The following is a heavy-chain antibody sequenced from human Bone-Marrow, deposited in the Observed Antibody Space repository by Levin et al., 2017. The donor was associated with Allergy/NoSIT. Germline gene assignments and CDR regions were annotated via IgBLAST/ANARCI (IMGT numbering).Heavy chain of an antibody. CDR1: GFTFSSNW. D-gene: IGHD2-2*01. CDR2: IISDGSNT. J-gene: IGHJ4*02. CDR3: ARGGCSSTSCLDY. Sequence: TGGSLRLSCAASGFTFSSNWMHWVRQAPGEGLVWVSEIISDGSNTNYADSVKGRFTISRDNARNTLYLQMNSVRAEDTAVYYCARGGCSSTSCLDYWGQGTLVTVSS. V-gene: IGHV3-74*01.